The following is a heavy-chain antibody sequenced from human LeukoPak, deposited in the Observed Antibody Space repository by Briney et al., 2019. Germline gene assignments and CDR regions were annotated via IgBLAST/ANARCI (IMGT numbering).Heavy chain of an antibody. CDR3: ARRGSHYYCYMDV. CDR1: GGSISNFY. D-gene: IGHD6-6*01. CDR2: IHYSGST. J-gene: IGHJ6*03. Sequence: PSETLSLTCTLSGGSISNFYWSWIRQSPEKGLEWVGQIHYSGSTTYNPSLESRITISVDTSENQFSLKLSSVTAADTAIYYCARRGSHYYCYMDVWGKGTTVTVSS. V-gene: IGHV4-59*08.